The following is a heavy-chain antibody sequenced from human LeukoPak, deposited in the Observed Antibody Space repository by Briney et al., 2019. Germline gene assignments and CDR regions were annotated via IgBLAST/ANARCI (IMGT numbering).Heavy chain of an antibody. CDR1: GDSLSSTSYF. CDR3: ARQKRDYYDTSGYYFGNDY. V-gene: IGHV4-39*01. CDR2: VSYTGRT. Sequence: SETLSLTCAVSGDSLSSTSYFWAWIRQPPGKGLEWIGSVSYTGRTYYNPSVKSRVTLSVDTSTNQFSLKLSSVTAADAAVYYCARQKRDYYDTSGYYFGNDYWGQGTLVTVSS. J-gene: IGHJ4*02. D-gene: IGHD3-22*01.